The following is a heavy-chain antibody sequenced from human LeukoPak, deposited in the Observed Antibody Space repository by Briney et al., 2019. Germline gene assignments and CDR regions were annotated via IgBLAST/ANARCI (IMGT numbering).Heavy chain of an antibody. Sequence: MSGGSLRLSCAASGFTFSDYYMSWIRQPPGKGLEWVSYISSSGSTIYYADSVKGRFTISRDNAKNSLYLQMNSLRAEDTAVYYCARGDYYDAPWFDPWGQGTLVTVSS. CDR3: ARGDYYDAPWFDP. V-gene: IGHV3-11*01. J-gene: IGHJ5*02. CDR2: ISSSGSTI. CDR1: GFTFSDYY. D-gene: IGHD3-22*01.